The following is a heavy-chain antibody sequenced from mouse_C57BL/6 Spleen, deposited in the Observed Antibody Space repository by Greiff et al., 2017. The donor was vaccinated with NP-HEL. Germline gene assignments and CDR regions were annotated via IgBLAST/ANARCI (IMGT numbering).Heavy chain of an antibody. CDR2: IYPGNSDT. J-gene: IGHJ1*03. V-gene: IGHV1-5*01. CDR3: TRSPSHSSYGSSYYWYFDV. CDR1: GYTFTSYW. Sequence: EVQLQQSGTVLARPGASVKMSCKTSGYTFTSYWMHWVKQRPGQGLEWIGAIYPGNSDTSYNQKFKGKAKLTAVTSASTAYMELSSLTNEDSAVYYCTRSPSHSSYGSSYYWYFDVWGTGTTVTVSS. D-gene: IGHD1-1*01.